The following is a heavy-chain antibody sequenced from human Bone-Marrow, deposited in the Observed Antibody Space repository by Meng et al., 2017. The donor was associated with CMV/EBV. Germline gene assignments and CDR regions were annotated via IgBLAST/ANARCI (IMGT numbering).Heavy chain of an antibody. CDR1: GYTFTGYY. V-gene: IGHV1-2*02. CDR3: ARDRRDRGHYYDMSGLFDF. D-gene: IGHD3-22*01. CDR2: INPNSGGT. J-gene: IGHJ4*02. Sequence: ASVKVSCKASGYTFTGYYMHWVRQAPGQGLEWMGWINPNSGGTNYAQKFQGRVTMTRDTSISTAYMELSRLRSDDTAVYYCARDRRDRGHYYDMSGLFDFWGQGTLVTVSS.